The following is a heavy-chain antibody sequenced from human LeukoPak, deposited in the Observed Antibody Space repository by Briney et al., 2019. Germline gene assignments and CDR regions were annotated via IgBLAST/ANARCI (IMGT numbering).Heavy chain of an antibody. J-gene: IGHJ6*03. V-gene: IGHV4-34*01. CDR2: ITHNGGT. Sequence: PSETLSLTCAVYGGSFRGYFWGWVRQTPGKGLEWLGEITHNGGTNYMPLLSGRVSVFQDVSKNQFSLKLSSVTAADTGVYYCARGNSGSHWGDHYFYMDVWGKGTTVIVSS. CDR3: ARGNSGSHWGDHYFYMDV. D-gene: IGHD1-26*01. CDR1: GGSFRGYF.